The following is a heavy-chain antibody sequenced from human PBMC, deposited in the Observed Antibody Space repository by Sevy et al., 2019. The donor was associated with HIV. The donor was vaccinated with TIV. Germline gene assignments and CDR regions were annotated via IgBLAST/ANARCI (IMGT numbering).Heavy chain of an antibody. CDR3: AREGGYSDYGMDV. J-gene: IGHJ6*02. CDR2: ISSGGHTI. V-gene: IGHV3-48*01. Sequence: EGSLRLSCAASGFTFSSYNMNWVRQAPGKGLECISFISSGGHTIYYADSVKGRFTISRDSVKNSVYLQMNSLRVEDTAVYYCAREGGYSDYGMDVWGQGTTVTVSS. CDR1: GFTFSSYN.